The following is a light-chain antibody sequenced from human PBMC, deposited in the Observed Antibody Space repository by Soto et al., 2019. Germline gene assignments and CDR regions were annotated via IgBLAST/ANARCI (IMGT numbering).Light chain of an antibody. Sequence: QSVLTQPRSVSGSPGQSVTISCTGTSSDGGGYNYVSWYQQHPGKAPKLMIYDVSKRPSGVPDPFSGSKSGNTASLTISGLQAEDEADYYCCSYAGSYVFGTGTKLTVL. CDR1: SSDGGGYNY. J-gene: IGLJ1*01. CDR3: CSYAGSYV. V-gene: IGLV2-11*01. CDR2: DVS.